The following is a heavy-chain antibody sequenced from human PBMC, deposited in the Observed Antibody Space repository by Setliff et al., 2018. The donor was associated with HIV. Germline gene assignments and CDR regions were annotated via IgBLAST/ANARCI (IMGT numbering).Heavy chain of an antibody. CDR1: KGYITGYY. J-gene: IGHJ4*02. V-gene: IGHV4-59*01. CDR3: ARFNALLGSSTYYDY. Sequence: PSETLSLTCTVSKGYITGYYWTWIRQPPGRGLEWIGYIFYSGTTKFNPSLKSRAAISVDSSNNQFTLKMTSVTAADTAVYFCARFNALLGSSTYYDYWGPGLLVTVSS. D-gene: IGHD3-22*01. CDR2: IFYSGTT.